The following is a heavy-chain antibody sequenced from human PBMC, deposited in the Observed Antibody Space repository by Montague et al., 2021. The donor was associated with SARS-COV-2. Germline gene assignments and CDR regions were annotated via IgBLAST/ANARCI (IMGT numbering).Heavy chain of an antibody. D-gene: IGHD2-15*01. CDR2: ISYDGSNK. Sequence: SLRLSCAASGFTFSDYAIYWVRQAPGKGLEWVALISYDGSNKYYADSVKGRFAISRDNSKNTLYLQMNSLRAEDTAVYYCASLGYCSGGRCYSGDYWGQGTLVTVSS. CDR1: GFTFSDYA. J-gene: IGHJ4*02. V-gene: IGHV3-30*09. CDR3: ASLGYCSGGRCYSGDY.